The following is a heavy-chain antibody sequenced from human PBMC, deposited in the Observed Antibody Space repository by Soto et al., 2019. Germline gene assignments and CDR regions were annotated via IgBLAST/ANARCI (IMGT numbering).Heavy chain of an antibody. D-gene: IGHD2-8*02. Sequence: VQLQESGPGLMKPSETLSLTCTVSGASITGSSYCRWIRQPAGKGLEWIGRFSLSGTTNYNPSLRSRVTMSADVSKNQFSLRLTSVTAADTALYYCARGMTPPGAPAWYYFDSWGQGTLVTVSS. J-gene: IGHJ4*02. CDR2: FSLSGTT. CDR3: ARGMTPPGAPAWYYFDS. V-gene: IGHV4-4*07. CDR1: GASITGSSY.